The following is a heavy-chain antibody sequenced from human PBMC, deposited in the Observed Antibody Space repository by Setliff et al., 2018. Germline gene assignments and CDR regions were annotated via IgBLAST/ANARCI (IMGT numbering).Heavy chain of an antibody. D-gene: IGHD3-3*01. CDR2: IQKSGST. Sequence: SETLSHTCAVSGFSISSYYWSWIRQPPGKGLESIGYIQKSGSTNYNPSLMSRVSISVDTSKNQFSLKLRSVTAADTAVYYCARLSWNGLRYYGLDVWGQGTTVTVS. J-gene: IGHJ6*02. CDR3: ARLSWNGLRYYGLDV. V-gene: IGHV4-59*01. CDR1: GFSISSYY.